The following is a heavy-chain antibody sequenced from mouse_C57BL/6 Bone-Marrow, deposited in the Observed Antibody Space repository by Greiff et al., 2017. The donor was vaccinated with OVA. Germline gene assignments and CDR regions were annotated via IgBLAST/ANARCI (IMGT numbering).Heavy chain of an antibody. Sequence: EVKLQESGPGLVKPSQSLSLTCSVTGYSITSGYYWNWIRQFPGNKLEWMGYISYDGSNNYNPSLKNRISITRDTSKNQYFLKLNSVTTEDTATYYCAKGVFITTVVRGSWFAYWGQGTLVTVSA. V-gene: IGHV3-6*01. D-gene: IGHD1-1*01. J-gene: IGHJ3*01. CDR2: ISYDGSN. CDR1: GYSITSGYY. CDR3: AKGVFITTVVRGSWFAY.